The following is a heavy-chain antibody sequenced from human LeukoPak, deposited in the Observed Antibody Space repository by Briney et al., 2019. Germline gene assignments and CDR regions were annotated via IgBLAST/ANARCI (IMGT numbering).Heavy chain of an antibody. D-gene: IGHD5-12*01. CDR1: VGTFSSYA. CDR3: AVQYSGYAEQFDY. CDR2: IIPIFGTA. J-gene: IGHJ4*02. V-gene: IGHV1-69*13. Sequence: SVKVSCKASVGTFSSYAISWVRPATGQGLEWMGGIIPIFGTANYAQKFQGRVTITADESTRTAYMELSSLRSEDTAVYYCAVQYSGYAEQFDYWGQGTLVTVSS.